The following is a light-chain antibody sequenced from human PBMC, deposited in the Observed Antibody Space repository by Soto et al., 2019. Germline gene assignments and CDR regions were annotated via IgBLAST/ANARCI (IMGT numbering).Light chain of an antibody. CDR2: DAS. J-gene: IGKJ1*01. CDR1: RSISDW. CDR3: LQYSSHSWT. V-gene: IGKV1-5*01. Sequence: DIQMTQSPSSLSPSVGDRVTITCRASRSISDWLAWYQQKPGKAPELLIFDASNLKSGVSSRFSGSGSGTEFTLTISRLQPDDVATYYCLQYSSHSWTFGQGTTGDIK.